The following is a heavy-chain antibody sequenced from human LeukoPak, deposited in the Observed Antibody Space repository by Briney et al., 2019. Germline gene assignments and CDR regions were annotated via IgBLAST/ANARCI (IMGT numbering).Heavy chain of an antibody. V-gene: IGHV4-61*02. CDR2: IYTSGST. Sequence: SETLSLTCTVSGGFISSGSYYWSWIRQPAGKGLEWIGRIYTSGSTNYNPSLKSRVTISVDTSKNQFSLKLSSATAADTAVYYCARATKHYYDSSGLLDYWGQGTLVTVSS. CDR3: ARATKHYYDSSGLLDY. D-gene: IGHD3-22*01. CDR1: GGFISSGSYY. J-gene: IGHJ4*02.